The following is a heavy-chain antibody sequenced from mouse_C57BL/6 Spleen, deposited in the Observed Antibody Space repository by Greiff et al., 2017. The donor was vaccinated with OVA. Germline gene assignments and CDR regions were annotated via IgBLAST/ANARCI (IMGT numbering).Heavy chain of an antibody. D-gene: IGHD2-14*01. CDR2: IHPNSGST. J-gene: IGHJ3*01. V-gene: IGHV1-64*01. CDR3: ARRGRDDMAWFAY. Sequence: QVQLQQPGAELVKPGASVKLSCKASGYTFTSYWMHWVKQRPGQGLEWIGMIHPNSGSTNYNEKFKSKATLTVDKSSSTAYMQLSSLTSEDSAVYYCARRGRDDMAWFAYWGQGTLVTVSA. CDR1: GYTFTSYW.